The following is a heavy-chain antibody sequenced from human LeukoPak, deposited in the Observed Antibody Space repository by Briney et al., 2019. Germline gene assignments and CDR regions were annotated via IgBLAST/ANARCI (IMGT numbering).Heavy chain of an antibody. J-gene: IGHJ6*02. D-gene: IGHD2-15*01. CDR1: GYTFTSYG. CDR2: ISAYNGNT. V-gene: IGHV1-18*01. CDR3: ARGGIVVVVAANRYYYYGMDV. Sequence: GASVKVSCKASGYTFTSYGISWVRQAPGQGLEWMGWISAYNGNTNYAQKLQGRVTMTTDTSTSTAYMELRSLRSDDTAVYYCARGGIVVVVAANRYYYYGMDVWGQGTTVTVSS.